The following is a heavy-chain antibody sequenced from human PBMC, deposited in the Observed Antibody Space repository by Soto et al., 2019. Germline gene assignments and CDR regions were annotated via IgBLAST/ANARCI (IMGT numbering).Heavy chain of an antibody. CDR1: GFTVSSNY. CDR2: IYFDGGNK. V-gene: IGHV3-33*08. Sequence: GGSLRLSCAASGFTVSSNYMHWVRQAPGRGLDWVAGIYFDGGNKYYADSVKGRFTISRDNSKNTLYLQMNSLRAEDTAVYYCARGMARIHPPFDHWGQGALVTVS. J-gene: IGHJ4*02. CDR3: ARGMARIHPPFDH.